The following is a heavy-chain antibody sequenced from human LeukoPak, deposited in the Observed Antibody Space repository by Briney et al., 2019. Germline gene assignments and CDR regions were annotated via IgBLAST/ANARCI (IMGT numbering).Heavy chain of an antibody. CDR1: GDSIIGYY. Sequence: SETLSLTCTVSGDSIIGYYWSWIRQPPGKGLEWIGYIHYSGSTNYNPSLQSRVTISVDTSRSHFSLKLSSATAADTAVYYCAREYYDYVWGRYDAFDIWGQGTMVTVSS. V-gene: IGHV4-59*12. CDR3: AREYYDYVWGRYDAFDI. CDR2: IHYSGST. D-gene: IGHD3-16*01. J-gene: IGHJ3*02.